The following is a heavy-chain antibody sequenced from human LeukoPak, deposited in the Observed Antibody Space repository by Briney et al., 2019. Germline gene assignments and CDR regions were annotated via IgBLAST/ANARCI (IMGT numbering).Heavy chain of an antibody. CDR3: AREKLERPYFDY. Sequence: PGRSLRLSCAASGFTFSSYAMHWGRQAPGKGLEWVAVISYDGSNKYYADSVKGRFTISRDNSKNTLYLQMNSLRAEDTAVYYCAREKLERPYFDYWGQGTLVTVSS. D-gene: IGHD1-1*01. V-gene: IGHV3-30*04. CDR1: GFTFSSYA. CDR2: ISYDGSNK. J-gene: IGHJ4*02.